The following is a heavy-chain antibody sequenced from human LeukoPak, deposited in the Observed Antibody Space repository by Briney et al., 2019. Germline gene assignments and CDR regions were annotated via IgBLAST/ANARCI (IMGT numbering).Heavy chain of an antibody. CDR1: GYSISSGFY. V-gene: IGHV4-38-2*02. CDR3: ARGSSGGESDP. J-gene: IGHJ5*02. D-gene: IGHD1-26*01. Sequence: ASETLSLTCTVSGYSISSGFYWGWIRQPPGKGLEWIGSSSHHGYPYYNPSLKSRVTIALDTSKNQFSLRVTSVTAADTAVYYCARGSSGGESDPWGQGTLVTVSS. CDR2: SSHHGYP.